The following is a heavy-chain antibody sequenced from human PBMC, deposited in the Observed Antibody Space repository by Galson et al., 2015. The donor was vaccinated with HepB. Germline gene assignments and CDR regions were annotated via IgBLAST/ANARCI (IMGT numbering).Heavy chain of an antibody. CDR3: AKMSPKAFDI. Sequence: SLRLSCAASGFTFDDYAMHWVRQAPGKGLEWVSGISWNSGSIGYADSVKGRFTISRDNAKNSLYLQMNSLRAEDTALYYCAKMSPKAFDIWGQGTMVTVSS. J-gene: IGHJ3*02. V-gene: IGHV3-9*01. CDR2: ISWNSGSI. CDR1: GFTFDDYA.